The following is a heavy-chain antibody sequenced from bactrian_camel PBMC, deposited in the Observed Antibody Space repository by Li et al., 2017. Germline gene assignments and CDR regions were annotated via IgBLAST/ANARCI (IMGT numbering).Heavy chain of an antibody. V-gene: IGHV3S1*01. D-gene: IGHD7*01. J-gene: IGHJ4*01. Sequence: HVQLVESGGGSVQTGGSMRLSCASSRYTYKRNCMGWFRQAPGKDREGVAVLWIGGATTYYASSVKGRFTITRDYDKDLVYLQMNNLKPEDTGMYYCAADLRWSSAQCIPLMLAGGVEFADWGQGTQVTVS. CDR1: RYTYKRNC. CDR3: AADLRWSSAQCIPLMLAGGVEFAD. CDR2: LWIGGATT.